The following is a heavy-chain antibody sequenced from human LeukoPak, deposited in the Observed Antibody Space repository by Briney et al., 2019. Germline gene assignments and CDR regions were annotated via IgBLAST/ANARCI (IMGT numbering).Heavy chain of an antibody. J-gene: IGHJ5*02. V-gene: IGHV4-59*01. CDR1: GGSFSGYY. Sequence: SETLSLTCAVYGGSFSGYYWSWIRQPPGKGLEWIGYIYYSGSTNYNPSLKSRVTISVDTSKNQFSLKLSSVTAADTAVYYCARVDEYCSSTSCYEDWFDPWGQGTLVTVSS. CDR2: IYYSGST. D-gene: IGHD2-2*01. CDR3: ARVDEYCSSTSCYEDWFDP.